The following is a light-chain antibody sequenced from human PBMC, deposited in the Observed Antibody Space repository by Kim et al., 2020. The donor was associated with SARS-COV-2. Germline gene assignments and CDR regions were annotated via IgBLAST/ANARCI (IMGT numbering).Light chain of an antibody. CDR3: LQRWRWPLT. J-gene: IGKJ4*01. CDR1: QTVTSD. V-gene: IGKV3-11*01. CDR2: DAI. Sequence: PGESAALSCRASQTVTSDLAWYQQKPGQPPRLLIFDAINRASGIPARFSGSGSGTDFTLTISSLGPEDVAVYYCLQRWRWPLTFGGGTKVDI.